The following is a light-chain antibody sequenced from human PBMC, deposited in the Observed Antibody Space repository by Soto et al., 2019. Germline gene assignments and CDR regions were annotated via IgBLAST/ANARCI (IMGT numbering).Light chain of an antibody. Sequence: IQLTQSPSSLSASVGDRVTITCRASQGISAFLAWYQQKPGTAPKLLIYAASTLQTGVPSRFSGSGSGTEFTLTISSLQPEDFATYYCQQLNSYPRTFGQGTKVEIK. V-gene: IGKV1-9*01. CDR2: AAS. J-gene: IGKJ1*01. CDR3: QQLNSYPRT. CDR1: QGISAF.